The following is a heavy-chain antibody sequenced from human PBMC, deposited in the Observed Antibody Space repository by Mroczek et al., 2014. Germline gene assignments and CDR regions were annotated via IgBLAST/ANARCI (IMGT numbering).Heavy chain of an antibody. D-gene: IGHD3-22*01. J-gene: IGHJ6*02. V-gene: IGHV1-69*04. CDR3: ARDLSRMIIHYYYYYGMDV. CDR2: IIPILGIA. Sequence: GKKPGSSVKVSCKASGGTFSSYAISWVRQAPGQGLEWMGRIIPILGIANYAQKFQGRVTITADKSTSAAYMELSSLRSEDTAVYYCARDLSRMIIHYYYYYGMDVRGQGTTVTVSS. CDR1: GGTFSSYA.